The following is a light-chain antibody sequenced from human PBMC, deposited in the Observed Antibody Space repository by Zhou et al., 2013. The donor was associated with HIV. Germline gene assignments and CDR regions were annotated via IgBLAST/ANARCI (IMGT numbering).Light chain of an antibody. V-gene: IGKV1-39*01. CDR2: AAS. Sequence: DIQMTQSPSSLSAYVGDRVSITCRASQTINNYLNWYQQKPGKAPTLLIYAASSLPSAVPSRFSGSGSGTDFTLTINSLQPEDFATYFCQQSHSAPCTFGQGPSWKS. CDR1: QTINNY. J-gene: IGKJ2*02. CDR3: QQSHSAPCT.